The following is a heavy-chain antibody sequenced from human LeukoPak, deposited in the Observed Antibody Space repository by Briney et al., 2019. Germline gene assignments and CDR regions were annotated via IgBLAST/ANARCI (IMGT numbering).Heavy chain of an antibody. D-gene: IGHD3-16*01. CDR2: ISSDGSNI. Sequence: GGSLGLSCAASGLTFSRYWMHWVRQDPEKGLVWVSRISSDGSNIIYADSVKGRFTISRDNAKNTLYLEMNSLRVEDTAVYYCARDWGGYGPTSHDYWGQGTLVTVSS. J-gene: IGHJ4*02. CDR3: ARDWGGYGPTSHDY. CDR1: GLTFSRYW. V-gene: IGHV3-74*01.